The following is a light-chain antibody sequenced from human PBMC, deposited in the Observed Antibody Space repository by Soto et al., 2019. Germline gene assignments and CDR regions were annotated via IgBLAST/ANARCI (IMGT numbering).Light chain of an antibody. CDR3: RSYGGSNTFGV. CDR2: EVS. V-gene: IGLV2-8*01. Sequence: QSVLTQPPSASGSPGQSVTISCTGTSSDVGGYNYVSWYQQHPGKAHKLMIYEVSKRPSGVPDRFAGAKSGSTATLTVSGLQADDEADYYCRSYGGSNTFGVFGTGTKLIV. CDR1: SSDVGGYNY. J-gene: IGLJ1*01.